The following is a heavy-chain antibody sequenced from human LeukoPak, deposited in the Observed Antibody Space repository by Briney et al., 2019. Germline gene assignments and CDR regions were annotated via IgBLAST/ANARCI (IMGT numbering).Heavy chain of an antibody. J-gene: IGHJ4*02. CDR1: GFPLSSYW. CDR3: TRVGYIDEGIDY. Sequence: GGSLRLSCVASGFPLSSYWMTWVRQAPGKGLEWVANKKQDGSKKSYVDSVKGRFTISRDNAKNSLYLQMNSLRAEDTAIYYCTRVGYIDEGIDYWGQGTLVTVSS. V-gene: IGHV3-7*04. CDR2: KKQDGSKK. D-gene: IGHD1-1*01.